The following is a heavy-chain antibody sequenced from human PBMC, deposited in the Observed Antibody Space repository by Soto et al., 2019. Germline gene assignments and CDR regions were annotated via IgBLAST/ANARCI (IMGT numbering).Heavy chain of an antibody. J-gene: IGHJ5*02. CDR1: GGTFSSYA. CDR2: IIPIFGTA. V-gene: IGHV1-69*01. CDR3: ARAPGYCSSTSCSVFDP. Sequence: QVQLVQSGAEVKKPGSSVKVSCKASGGTFSSYAISWVRQAHGQGLEWMGGIIPIFGTANYAQKFQGRVTITADESTSTAYMELSSLRSEDTAVYYCARAPGYCSSTSCSVFDPWGQGTLVTVSS. D-gene: IGHD2-2*03.